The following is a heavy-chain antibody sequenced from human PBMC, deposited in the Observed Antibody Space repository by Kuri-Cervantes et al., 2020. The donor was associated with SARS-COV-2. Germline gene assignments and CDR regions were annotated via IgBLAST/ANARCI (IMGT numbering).Heavy chain of an antibody. D-gene: IGHD2-2*01. V-gene: IGHV4-30-2*01. CDR1: GGSISSGGYY. CDR3: ASEYSTTTFRPAGNSYNKYFDY. J-gene: IGHJ4*02. CDR2: IYHSGST. Sequence: LRLSCTVSGGSISSGGYYWSWIRQPPGKGLEWIGYIYHSGSTYYNPSLMSRVTISVDTSKNQFSLELTSVTAADTAIYYCASEYSTTTFRPAGNSYNKYFDYWGQGTQVTVSS.